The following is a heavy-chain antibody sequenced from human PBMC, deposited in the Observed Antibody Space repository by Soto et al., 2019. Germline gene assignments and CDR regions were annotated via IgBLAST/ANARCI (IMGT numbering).Heavy chain of an antibody. D-gene: IGHD4-4*01. CDR1: GFTFSTYE. CDR2: ITARGSNN. V-gene: IGHV3-48*03. Sequence: SLRLSCVVSGFTFSTYEMNWVRQAPGKGLEWVSYITARGSNNYYAASVKGRFTTSRDNAKDSVYLEIDSLRPEYTAMYYCARGRCSSSNCQLDYWPQGALVTVTS. J-gene: IGHJ4*02. CDR3: ARGRCSSSNCQLDY.